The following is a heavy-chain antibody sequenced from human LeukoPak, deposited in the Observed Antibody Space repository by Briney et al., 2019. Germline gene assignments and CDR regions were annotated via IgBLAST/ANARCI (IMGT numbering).Heavy chain of an antibody. CDR3: AREDMYYDFWSGYRPNYYYYGMDV. CDR2: IWYDGSNK. Sequence: PGGSLRLSCTASGFTFSSYAMSWVRQAPGKGLEWVAVIWYDGSNKYYADSVKGRFTISRDNSKNTLYLQMNSLRAEDTAVYYCAREDMYYDFWSGYRPNYYYYGMDVWGQGTTVTVSS. D-gene: IGHD3-3*01. CDR1: GFTFSSYA. V-gene: IGHV3-33*08. J-gene: IGHJ6*02.